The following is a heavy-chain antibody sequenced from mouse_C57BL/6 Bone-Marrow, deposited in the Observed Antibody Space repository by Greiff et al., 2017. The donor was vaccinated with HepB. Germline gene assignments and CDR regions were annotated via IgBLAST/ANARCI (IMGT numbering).Heavy chain of an antibody. CDR3: ARPDSDLYYYAMDY. Sequence: VQWVESGAELVKPGASVKISCKASGYAFSSYWMNWVKQRPGKGLEWIGQIYPGDGDTNYNGKFKGKATLTADKSSSTAYMQLSSLTSEDSAVYFCARPDSDLYYYAMDYWGQGTSVTVSS. CDR2: IYPGDGDT. CDR1: GYAFSSYW. J-gene: IGHJ4*01. D-gene: IGHD3-2*02. V-gene: IGHV1-80*01.